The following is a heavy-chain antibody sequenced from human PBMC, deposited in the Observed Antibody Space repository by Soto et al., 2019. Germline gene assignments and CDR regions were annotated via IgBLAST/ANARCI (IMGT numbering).Heavy chain of an antibody. Sequence: SETLSLTCTVSGDSINSGDYYWSWIRQPPGKGLEWIGYISYNGGTYYTPSLKSRVTRSLDSSKNQFSLNLSSVTAADTAVYYCARDYRGYTYGYPWGQGTLVTVSS. D-gene: IGHD5-18*01. V-gene: IGHV4-30-4*01. CDR3: ARDYRGYTYGYP. CDR2: ISYNGGT. CDR1: GDSINSGDYY. J-gene: IGHJ5*02.